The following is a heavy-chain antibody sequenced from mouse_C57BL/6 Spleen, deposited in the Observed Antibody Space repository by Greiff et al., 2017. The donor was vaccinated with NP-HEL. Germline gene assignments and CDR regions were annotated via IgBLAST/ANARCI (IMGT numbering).Heavy chain of an antibody. V-gene: IGHV1-64*01. D-gene: IGHD1-1*01. J-gene: IGHJ2*01. CDR1: GYTFTSYW. Sequence: VQLQQPGAELVKPGASVKLSCKASGYTFTSYWMHWVKQRPGQGLEWIGMIHPNSGSTNYNEKFKSKATLTVDKSSSTAYMQLSSLTSEDSAVYYCARSDYYGSSLFDYWGKGTTLTVAS. CDR3: ARSDYYGSSLFDY. CDR2: IHPNSGST.